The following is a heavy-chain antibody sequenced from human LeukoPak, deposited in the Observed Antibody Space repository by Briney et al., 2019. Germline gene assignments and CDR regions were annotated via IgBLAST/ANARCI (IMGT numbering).Heavy chain of an antibody. CDR1: GFTFSNYE. CDR3: VGGWLRFDY. V-gene: IGHV3-21*01. D-gene: IGHD5-12*01. J-gene: IGHJ4*02. Sequence: PGGSLRLSCAASGFTFSNYEMNWVRQAPGKGLEWVSSFSSSGSYIYYADSLKGRFSISRDNAKNSLYLQMNSLRAEDTAVYYCVGGWLRFDYWGQGTLVTVSS. CDR2: FSSSGSYI.